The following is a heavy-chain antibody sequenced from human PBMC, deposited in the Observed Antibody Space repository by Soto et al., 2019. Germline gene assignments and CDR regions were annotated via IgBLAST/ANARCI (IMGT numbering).Heavy chain of an antibody. V-gene: IGHV1-46*01. CDR3: AKGAPGGGIWFGESKDWFDP. J-gene: IGHJ5*02. Sequence: QVQLVQSGAEVKKPGASVKVSCKASGYTFTSYYMHWVRQAPGQGLEWMGIINPSGGSTSYAQKFQGRVTMTSDTSTSRVYMELSSLRSEDTAVYYCAKGAPGGGIWFGESKDWFDPWGQGTLVTVSS. D-gene: IGHD3-10*01. CDR1: GYTFTSYY. CDR2: INPSGGST.